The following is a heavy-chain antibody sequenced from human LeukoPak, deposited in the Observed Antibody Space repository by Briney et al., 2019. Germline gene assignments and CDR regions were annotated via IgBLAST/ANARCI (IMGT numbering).Heavy chain of an antibody. V-gene: IGHV4-39*01. CDR3: ARVGRDYDFWSGYYFPPYYYYYGMDV. Sequence: SETLSLTCTVSGGSISSSSYYWGWIRPPPGKGLEGIGSNYYSGSAYYTPSLKSRVTISVDTSKNQLSLKLSSVTAADTAVYYCARVGRDYDFWSGYYFPPYYYYYGMDVWGQGTTVTVSS. CDR2: NYYSGSA. CDR1: GGSISSSSYY. J-gene: IGHJ6*02. D-gene: IGHD3-3*01.